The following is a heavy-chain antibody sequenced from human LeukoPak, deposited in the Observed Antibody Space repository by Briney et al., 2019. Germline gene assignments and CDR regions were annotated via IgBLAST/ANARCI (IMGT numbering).Heavy chain of an antibody. J-gene: IGHJ6*02. V-gene: IGHV1-8*01. CDR1: GYTFTGYD. CDR3: ARRLLEGGYLFSIGGWGYYYGMDV. CDR2: MNPNSGNT. Sequence: ASVKVSCKASGYTFTGYDINWVRQATGQGLEWMGWMNPNSGNTGYAQKFQGRVTMTRNTSISTAYMELSSLRSEDTAVYYCARRLLEGGYLFSIGGWGYYYGMDVWGQGTTVTVSS. D-gene: IGHD5-12*01.